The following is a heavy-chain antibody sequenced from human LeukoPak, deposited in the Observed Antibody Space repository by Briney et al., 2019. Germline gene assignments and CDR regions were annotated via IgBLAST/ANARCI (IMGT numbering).Heavy chain of an antibody. V-gene: IGHV3-7*01. CDR2: IKQDGSEK. J-gene: IGHJ3*02. CDR1: GFTFSSYW. Sequence: GGSLRLSCAASGFTFSSYWMSWVRQAPGKGLEWVANIKQDGSEKYYVDSVKGRFTISRDNAKNSLYLQMNSLRAEDTAVYYCARGIAQTTLNAFDIWGQGTEVIVSS. D-gene: IGHD4-11*01. CDR3: ARGIAQTTLNAFDI.